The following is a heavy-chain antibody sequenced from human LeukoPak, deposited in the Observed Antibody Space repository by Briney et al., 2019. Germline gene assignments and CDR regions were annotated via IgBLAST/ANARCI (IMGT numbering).Heavy chain of an antibody. D-gene: IGHD3-3*01. J-gene: IGHJ6*04. Sequence: GGSLRLSCAASGFTFSNYNMNWLRQAPGEGLEWVSHISSSGRSIYYADSVRGRFTTSRDNVWNSLYLQMNSLRAEDTAVYYCARRITISGVGYMDVWGKGTTVTVSP. CDR1: GFTFSNYN. CDR2: ISSSGRSI. V-gene: IGHV3-48*01. CDR3: ARRITISGVGYMDV.